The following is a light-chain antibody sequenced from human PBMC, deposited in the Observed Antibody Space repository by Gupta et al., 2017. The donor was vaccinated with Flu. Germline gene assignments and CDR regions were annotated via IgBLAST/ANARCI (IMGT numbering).Light chain of an antibody. J-gene: IGLJ3*02. CDR2: RNK. Sequence: RVSISYSGNSYNIVIKDVSWYPQPPRTAPKLLIRRNKQLRSGDPVRFSASRSGTSTSLTISGLPSEDGAGYYCAALDDSRTGWVFGGGTKLTVL. CDR3: AALDDSRTGWV. CDR1: SYNIVIKD. V-gene: IGLV1-47*01.